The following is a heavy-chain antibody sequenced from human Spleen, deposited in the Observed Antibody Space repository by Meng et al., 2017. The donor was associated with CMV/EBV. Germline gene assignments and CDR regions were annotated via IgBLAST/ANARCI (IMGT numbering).Heavy chain of an antibody. CDR2: ITSGSTT. V-gene: IGHV3-69-1*01. J-gene: IGHJ6*02. D-gene: IGHD2-2*01. CDR3: ARVSGYCSTNICQWVGGEGHYYYGMDV. CDR1: GFKFSDYY. Sequence: GGSLRLSCVASGFKFSDYYMSWIRQAPGKGLEWVSYITSGSTTYYGDSVKGRFSFSRDNAKNSLYLQMNSLRAEDTAVYYCARVSGYCSTNICQWVGGEGHYYYGMDVWGQGTTVTVSS.